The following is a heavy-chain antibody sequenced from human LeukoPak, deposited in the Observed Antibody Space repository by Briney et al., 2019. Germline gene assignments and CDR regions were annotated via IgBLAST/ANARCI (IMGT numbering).Heavy chain of an antibody. D-gene: IGHD3-22*01. Sequence: SETLSLTCTVSGGSISSGGYYWSWIRQHPGKGLEWIGYIYYSGGTYYNPSLKSRVTISVDTSKNQFSLKLSSVTAADTAVYYCASYQPNYYDSSGYHNYWGQGTLVTVSS. CDR3: ASYQPNYYDSSGYHNY. V-gene: IGHV4-31*03. CDR2: IYYSGGT. CDR1: GGSISSGGYY. J-gene: IGHJ4*02.